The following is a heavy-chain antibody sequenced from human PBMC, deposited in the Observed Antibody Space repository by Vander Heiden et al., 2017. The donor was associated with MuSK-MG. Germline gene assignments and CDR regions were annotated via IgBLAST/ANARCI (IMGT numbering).Heavy chain of an antibody. V-gene: IGHV4-59*01. CDR3: ARTPNYYYYYYYYMDV. CDR1: GGSISSYC. Sequence: QVQLQESGPGLVKPSETLSLTCTVSGGSISSYCWSWIRQPPGKGLEWIGYIYYSGSTNYNPSLKSRVTISVDTSKNQFSLKLSSVTAADTAVYYCARTPNYYYYYYYYMDVWGKGTTVTVSS. J-gene: IGHJ6*03. D-gene: IGHD3-10*01. CDR2: IYYSGST.